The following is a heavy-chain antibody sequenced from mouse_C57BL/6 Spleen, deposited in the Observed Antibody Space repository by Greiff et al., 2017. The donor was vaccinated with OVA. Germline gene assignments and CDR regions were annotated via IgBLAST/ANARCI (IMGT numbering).Heavy chain of an antibody. D-gene: IGHD4-1*01. CDR3: ARLGRRSHFDY. J-gene: IGHJ2*01. V-gene: IGHV5-17*01. CDR1: GFTFSDYG. CDR2: ISSGSSTI. Sequence: EVQLVESGGGLVKPGGSLKLSCAASGFTFSDYGMHWVRQAPEKGLEWVAYISSGSSTIYYADTVKGRFTIPRDHAKNTLFLQMTSLRSEDTAMYYCARLGRRSHFDYWGQGTTLTVSS.